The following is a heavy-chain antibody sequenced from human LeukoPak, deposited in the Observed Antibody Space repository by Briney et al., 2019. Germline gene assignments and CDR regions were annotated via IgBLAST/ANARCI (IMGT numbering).Heavy chain of an antibody. D-gene: IGHD2-2*01. V-gene: IGHV1-18*01. J-gene: IGHJ6*03. CDR3: ARCGEGYCSSTSCYYYYYMDV. CDR2: ISAYNGNT. CDR1: GYTFTSYG. Sequence: RASVKVSCKASGYTFTSYGISWVRQAPGQGLEWVGWISAYNGNTNYAQKLQGRVTMTTDTSTSTAYMELRSLRSDDTAVYYCARCGEGYCSSTSCYYYYYMDVWGKGTTVTISS.